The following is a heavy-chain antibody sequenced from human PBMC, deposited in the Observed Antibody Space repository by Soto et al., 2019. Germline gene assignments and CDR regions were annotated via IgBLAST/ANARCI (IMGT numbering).Heavy chain of an antibody. CDR1: GFTFGDYA. Sequence: GGSLRLSCTASGFTFGDYAMSWFRQAPGKGLEWVGFIRSKAYGGTTEYAASVKGRFTISRDDSKSIAYLQMNSLKTEDTAVYYCTRDEPFYMAAAGIKYYFDYWGQGTLVTVS. V-gene: IGHV3-49*03. D-gene: IGHD6-13*01. CDR2: IRSKAYGGTT. CDR3: TRDEPFYMAAAGIKYYFDY. J-gene: IGHJ4*02.